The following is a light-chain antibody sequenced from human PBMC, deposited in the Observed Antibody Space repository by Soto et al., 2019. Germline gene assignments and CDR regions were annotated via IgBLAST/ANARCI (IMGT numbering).Light chain of an antibody. V-gene: IGKV1-16*01. Sequence: DIPLTQSPSSLSASVGDRVTITCRASQSISSYLNWYQQKPGKAPKSLIYGASSLHSGVPSRFSGSGSETHSTLTISSLQRDDFATYYCQHYDGYPQTFGQGTRLEIK. CDR2: GAS. CDR1: QSISSY. J-gene: IGKJ5*01. CDR3: QHYDGYPQT.